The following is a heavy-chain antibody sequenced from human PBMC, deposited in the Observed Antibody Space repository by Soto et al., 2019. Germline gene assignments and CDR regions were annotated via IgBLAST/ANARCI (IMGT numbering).Heavy chain of an antibody. V-gene: IGHV4-34*01. D-gene: IGHD7-27*01. Sequence: QVQLQPWGAGLLKPSETLSLTCAGYGGSFRGYYWSWIRQPPGKGLEWIGGINHSGSTNYNPSLKSRVTISVDTSRNQFSLKLSSVTAADTDVYYCARGWGRKVFYWGQGTLDTVSS. CDR3: ARGWGRKVFY. CDR1: GGSFRGYY. J-gene: IGHJ4*02. CDR2: INHSGST.